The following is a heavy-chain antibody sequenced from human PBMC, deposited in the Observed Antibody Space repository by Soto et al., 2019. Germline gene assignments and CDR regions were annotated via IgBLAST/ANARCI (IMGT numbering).Heavy chain of an antibody. V-gene: IGHV3-30*18. J-gene: IGHJ4*02. Sequence: QVQLVESGGGVVQPGRFLRLSCAASGFTFSSYGMHWVRQSPGKGLEWVAVISYDGRNEYYADSVKGRFTISRDNSKNTLYLQMSSLRADDTAIYYYAKDAISHSGSFDYWGQGTLVTVSS. CDR1: GFTFSSYG. CDR2: ISYDGRNE. D-gene: IGHD3-9*01. CDR3: AKDAISHSGSFDY.